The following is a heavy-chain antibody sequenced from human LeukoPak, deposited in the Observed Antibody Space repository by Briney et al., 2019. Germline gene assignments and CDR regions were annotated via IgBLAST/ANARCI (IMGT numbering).Heavy chain of an antibody. CDR1: GASMTSYY. CDR3: ARRSSMENFYDQ. CDR2: VHSSGST. V-gene: IGHV4-4*07. J-gene: IGHJ4*02. D-gene: IGHD2-2*01. Sequence: SETLSLTCTVSGASMTSYYWSWIRQPAGKGLEWIGHVHSSGSTNYNPSLKSRVTMSVDASKNQFSLKVSSVTAADTALYYCARRSSMENFYDQRGQGTLVTVSS.